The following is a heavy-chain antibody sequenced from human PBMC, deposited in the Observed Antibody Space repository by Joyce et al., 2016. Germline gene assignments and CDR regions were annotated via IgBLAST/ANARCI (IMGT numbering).Heavy chain of an antibody. Sequence: QVKLVESGGGVVQPGRSLRLSCAASGFTFSGHSMHWVRQAPGNGVDWVAIISYDGKNTYYGDSMKGRFTISRDNSKNTVYLQVDSLRTEETAVYYCARDGPKTTWDPGYYFDFWGQGTLVTVSS. D-gene: IGHD1-14*01. V-gene: IGHV3-30*04. J-gene: IGHJ4*02. CDR2: ISYDGKNT. CDR1: GFTFSGHS. CDR3: ARDGPKTTWDPGYYFDF.